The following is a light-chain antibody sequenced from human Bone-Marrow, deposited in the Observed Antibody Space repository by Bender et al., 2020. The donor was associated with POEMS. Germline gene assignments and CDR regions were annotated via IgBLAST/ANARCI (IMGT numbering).Light chain of an antibody. V-gene: IGLV2-14*02. CDR2: ADT. Sequence: QSALTKPASVSGSPGQSITISCTGTSSDVGGYNLVSWYQQHPGKVAKLMFFADTKRPSGVSNRFSGSKSGTSASLAISDLRSEDEADYYYAAWEDSLNGWVFGGGTKLTVL. CDR3: AAWEDSLNGWV. J-gene: IGLJ3*02. CDR1: SSDVGGYNL.